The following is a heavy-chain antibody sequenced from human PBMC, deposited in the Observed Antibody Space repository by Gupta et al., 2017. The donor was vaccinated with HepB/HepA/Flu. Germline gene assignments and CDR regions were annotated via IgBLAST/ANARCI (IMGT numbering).Heavy chain of an antibody. CDR2: ISAYNGNT. V-gene: IGHV1-18*01. J-gene: IGHJ5*02. CDR3: ARGHYDFWSGYFNWFDP. CDR1: GYTFTSYG. Sequence: QVQLLQSGAEVKKPGASVKVSCKASGYTFTSYGISWVRQAPGQGLEWMGWISAYNGNTNYAQKLQGRVTMTTDTSTSTAYMELRSLRSDDTAVYYCARGHYDFWSGYFNWFDPWGQGTLVTVSS. D-gene: IGHD3-3*01.